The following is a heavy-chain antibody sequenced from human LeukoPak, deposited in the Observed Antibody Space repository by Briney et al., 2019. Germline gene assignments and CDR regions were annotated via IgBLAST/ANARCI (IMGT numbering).Heavy chain of an antibody. CDR2: IYTSGST. J-gene: IGHJ5*02. V-gene: IGHV4-4*07. D-gene: IGHD5-12*01. CDR3: ARCSGNGYDYSWFDP. CDR1: GGSVSIYY. Sequence: SETLSLTCTVSGGSVSIYYWNWIRQPAGKGLEWIWRIYTSGSTNYNPSLKSRFTISVDASKNQFSLKLSSVTDADTAVYYCARCSGNGYDYSWFDPWGQGTLVTVSS.